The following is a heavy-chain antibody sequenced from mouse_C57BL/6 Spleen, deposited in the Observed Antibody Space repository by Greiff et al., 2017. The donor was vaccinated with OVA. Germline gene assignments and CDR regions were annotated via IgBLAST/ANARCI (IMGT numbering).Heavy chain of an antibody. J-gene: IGHJ4*01. CDR2: IYPGSGST. Sequence: QVQLKQPGAELVKPGASVKMSCKASGYTFTSYWITWVKQRPGQGLEWIGDIYPGSGSTNYNEKFKSKATLTVDTSSSTAYMQLSSLTSEDSAVYYCARREAYGSSYGNAMDYWGQGTSVTVSS. CDR3: ARREAYGSSYGNAMDY. CDR1: GYTFTSYW. V-gene: IGHV1-55*01. D-gene: IGHD1-1*01.